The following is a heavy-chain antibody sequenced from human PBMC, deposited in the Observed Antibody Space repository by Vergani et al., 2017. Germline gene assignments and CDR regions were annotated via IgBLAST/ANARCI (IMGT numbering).Heavy chain of an antibody. Sequence: QVQLLESGPGLLKPSETLSLTCSVSGYSITSGYYWGWIRQPPGRGMEWIGSIYHTGSAYYNPSLKSRVTVSVDTSMNQVSLKLNYVTAADTAVYYGVRSVALWFGESKDGGWFDPWRQGTLVTVTS. CDR2: IYHTGSA. V-gene: IGHV4-38-2*01. J-gene: IGHJ5*02. CDR1: GYSITSGYY. D-gene: IGHD3-10*01. CDR3: VRSVALWFGESKDGGWFDP.